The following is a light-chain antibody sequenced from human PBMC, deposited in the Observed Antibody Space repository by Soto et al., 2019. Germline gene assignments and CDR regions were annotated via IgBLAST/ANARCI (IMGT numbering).Light chain of an antibody. CDR1: SSDIGRYNY. CDR3: SSYKSSSSYL. Sequence: QSALTQPASVSASPGQSITISCTGTSSDIGRYNYVSWYQQYPGKAPKLIIYDVSKRPSGVADRFAGSKSGNTASLTISGLQPEDEADYYCSSYKSSSSYLFGTGTKLTVL. J-gene: IGLJ1*01. V-gene: IGLV2-14*03. CDR2: DVS.